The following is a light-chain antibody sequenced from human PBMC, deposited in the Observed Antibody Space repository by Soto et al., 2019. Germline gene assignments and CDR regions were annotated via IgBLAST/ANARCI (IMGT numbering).Light chain of an antibody. CDR3: QQYYSYLIT. CDR1: QNINNY. Sequence: DIQMTQSPSSLSASVGDRVTITCQASQNINNYLNWYQQKPGRAPKLLLYDASNLEAGVPSRFRGSGSGTDFTFTISRLQPEDIATYYCQQYYSYLITFGQGTRLEI. CDR2: DAS. V-gene: IGKV1-33*01. J-gene: IGKJ5*01.